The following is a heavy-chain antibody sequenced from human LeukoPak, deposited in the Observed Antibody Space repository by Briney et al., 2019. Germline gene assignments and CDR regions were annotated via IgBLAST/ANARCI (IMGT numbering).Heavy chain of an antibody. CDR1: GFTFSSYS. J-gene: IGHJ4*02. CDR2: ISSSSSYI. D-gene: IGHD3-22*01. Sequence: PGGSLRLSXAASGFTFSSYSMNWVRQAPGKGLEWVSSISSSSSYIYYADSVKGRFTISRDNAKNSLYLQMNSLRAEDTAVYYCARENYYDSSGLPDFDYWGQGTLVTVSS. V-gene: IGHV3-21*01. CDR3: ARENYYDSSGLPDFDY.